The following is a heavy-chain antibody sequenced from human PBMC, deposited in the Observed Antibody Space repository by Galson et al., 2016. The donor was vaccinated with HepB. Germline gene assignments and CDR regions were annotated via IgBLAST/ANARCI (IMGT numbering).Heavy chain of an antibody. CDR3: ARDGGYCTSANCPFWSMDL. CDR2: ITSSSSTR. V-gene: IGHV3-48*02. D-gene: IGHD1-26*01. J-gene: IGHJ2*01. CDR1: GFTFSTYS. Sequence: SLRLSCAASGFTFSTYSMNWVRQAPGKGLQWVSYITSSSSTRYYEDSVKGRFSISRDNAKASLYLQMDNLTDEDTAIYYCARDGGYCTSANCPFWSMDLWGRGTLVTVSS.